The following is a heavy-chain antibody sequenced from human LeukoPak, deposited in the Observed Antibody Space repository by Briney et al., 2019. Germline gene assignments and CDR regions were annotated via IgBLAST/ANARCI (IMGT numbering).Heavy chain of an antibody. CDR3: ARALNPLPGTYYFDY. CDR1: AASVNSPC. Sequence: SPSLSLTWTVSAASVNSPCCGCIRHPARDWIEWLGRIYISGSTNYNSSLPSRVTTSIDTSKNYFSLKLTSVTPADTAVYYCARALNPLPGTYYFDYWGQGTLVTVSS. D-gene: IGHD2-15*01. CDR2: IYISGST. V-gene: IGHV4-4*07. J-gene: IGHJ4*02.